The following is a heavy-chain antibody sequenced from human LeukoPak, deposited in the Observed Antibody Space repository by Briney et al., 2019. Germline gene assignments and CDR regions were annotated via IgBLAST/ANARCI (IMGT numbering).Heavy chain of an antibody. D-gene: IGHD1-1*01. J-gene: IGHJ4*02. V-gene: IGHV3-7*01. Sequence: GGSLRLSCAGSGFTFSDFWMIWVRRTPGKGLEWVANIKEDGTEKNLVDSVKGRFTISRDNTKNLLFLEMNNLRGDDTAIYYCVRESRPGGAMGLYHNLDYWGQGTLVAVSS. CDR2: IKEDGTEK. CDR3: VRESRPGGAMGLYHNLDY. CDR1: GFTFSDFW.